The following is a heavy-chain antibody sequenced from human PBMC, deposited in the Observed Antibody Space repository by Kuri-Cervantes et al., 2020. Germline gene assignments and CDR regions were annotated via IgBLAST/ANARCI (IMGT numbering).Heavy chain of an antibody. CDR1: GFTFSNYG. J-gene: IGHJ4*02. D-gene: IGHD6-13*01. CDR2: ISDRT. V-gene: IGHV3-23*01. CDR3: ARVAAAGIQY. Sequence: GESLKISCAASGFTFSNYGMSWVRQAPGKGLEWVSTISDRTYYTDSVKGRFTISRDNSNNILYPQMNGLRADDTAVYYCARVAAAGIQYWGQGTLVTVSS.